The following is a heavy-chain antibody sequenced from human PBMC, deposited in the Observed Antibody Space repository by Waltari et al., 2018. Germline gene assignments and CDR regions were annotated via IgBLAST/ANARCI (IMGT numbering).Heavy chain of an antibody. CDR2: IYYCGRT. V-gene: IGHV4-39*01. J-gene: IGHJ3*02. Sequence: QLQLQESGTGLVKPSETLSLTCTVSGGSIRSSSYYWGWIRQPPGKGLEWIGSIYYCGRTLYNRSLQSRVTIAVVTYKNQCSLKLSSVTAADTAVYYCARSIVAASPSDAFDILGQGTMVTVSS. D-gene: IGHD6-13*01. CDR1: GGSIRSSSYY. CDR3: ARSIVAASPSDAFDI.